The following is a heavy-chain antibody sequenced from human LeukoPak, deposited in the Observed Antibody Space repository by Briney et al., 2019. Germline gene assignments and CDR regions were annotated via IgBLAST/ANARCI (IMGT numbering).Heavy chain of an antibody. D-gene: IGHD1-14*01. V-gene: IGHV4-34*01. CDR3: ARSDPTRRTIDY. CDR2: INHSGST. CDR1: GGSFSGYY. J-gene: IGHJ4*02. Sequence: PSETLSLTCAVYGGSFSGYYWSWIRQPPGKGLEWIGEINHSGSTNYNPSLKSRVTISVDTSKDQFSLKLSSVTAADTAVYYCARSDPTRRTIDYWGQGTLVPVSS.